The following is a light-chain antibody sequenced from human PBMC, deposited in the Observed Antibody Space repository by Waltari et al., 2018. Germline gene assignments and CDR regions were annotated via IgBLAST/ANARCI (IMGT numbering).Light chain of an antibody. CDR2: RAS. Sequence: EIVMTQSPATLSVSPGERATLSCRASQSVSANLAWYQQKPGQAPRLLIYRASTRATGIPATFSGSGSGTEFTLTISSLQSEDFAIYYCQRYNIWPRTFGQGTKVEIK. V-gene: IGKV3-15*01. J-gene: IGKJ1*01. CDR1: QSVSAN. CDR3: QRYNIWPRT.